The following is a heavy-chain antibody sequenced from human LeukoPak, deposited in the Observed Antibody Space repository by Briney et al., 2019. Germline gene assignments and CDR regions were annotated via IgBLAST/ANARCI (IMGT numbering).Heavy chain of an antibody. D-gene: IGHD3-10*01. V-gene: IGHV3-30-3*01. CDR1: GFTFSSYA. CDR3: ARDKPRSCYFDY. CDR2: ISYDGSNK. Sequence: PGRSLRLSCAASGFTFSSYAMHWVRQAPGKGLEWVAVISYDGSNKYYADSVKGRFTISRDNSKNTLYLQMNSLGAEDTAVYYCARDKPRSCYFDYWGQGTLVTVSS. J-gene: IGHJ4*02.